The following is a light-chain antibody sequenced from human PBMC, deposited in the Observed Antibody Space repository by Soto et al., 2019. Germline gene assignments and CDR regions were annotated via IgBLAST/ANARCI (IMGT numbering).Light chain of an antibody. CDR3: CSYAGSSTDVL. CDR1: SSDVGRYNL. J-gene: IGLJ2*01. V-gene: IGLV2-23*02. CDR2: EVT. Sequence: QSALTQPASVSGSPGQSITISCAGTSSDVGRYNLVSWYQHHPGTAPKLMIYEVTKRPSGVSDRFSRSKSGNTASLTISGLQAEDEADYYCCSYAGSSTDVLFGGGTKLTVL.